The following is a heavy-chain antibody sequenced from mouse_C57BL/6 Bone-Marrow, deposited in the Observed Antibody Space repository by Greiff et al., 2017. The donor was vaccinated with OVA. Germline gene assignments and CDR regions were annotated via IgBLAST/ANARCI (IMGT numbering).Heavy chain of an antibody. CDR2: INSDGGST. CDR1: EYEFPSHD. V-gene: IGHV5-2*01. J-gene: IGHJ3*01. Sequence: DVKLVESGGGLVQPGESLKLSCESNEYEFPSHDMSWVRKTPEKRLELVAAINSDGGSTYYPDTMERRFIISRDNTKKTLYLQMSSLRSEDTALYYCASYDGYPAWFAYWGQGTLVTVSA. D-gene: IGHD2-3*01. CDR3: ASYDGYPAWFAY.